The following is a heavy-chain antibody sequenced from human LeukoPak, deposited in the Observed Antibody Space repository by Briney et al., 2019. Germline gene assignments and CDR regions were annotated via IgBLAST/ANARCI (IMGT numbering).Heavy chain of an antibody. J-gene: IGHJ4*02. Sequence: GGSLRLSCAASGFTFSSYWMTWVRQAPGKGLEWVANIKYEGSEQYYVDSVKGRFIISRDNARNSLYLQMNSLRAEDTAVYYCAKDLVITFGGVMSPDDYWGQGTLVTVSS. V-gene: IGHV3-7*01. CDR2: IKYEGSEQ. D-gene: IGHD3-16*01. CDR3: AKDLVITFGGVMSPDDY. CDR1: GFTFSSYW.